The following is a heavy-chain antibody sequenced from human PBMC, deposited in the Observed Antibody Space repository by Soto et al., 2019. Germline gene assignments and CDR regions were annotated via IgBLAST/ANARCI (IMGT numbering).Heavy chain of an antibody. CDR2: IFYTGTT. D-gene: IGHD3-3*01. CDR1: GGSISSGGYY. CDR3: ARFYDIWSGYALFVY. Sequence: SETLALTCTVSGGSISSGGYYWAWVRQHPGKGLEWIGHIFYTGTTTYNPSLESRVTMSIDMSKKQFTLDLRSVTAADTAVYTCARFYDIWSGYALFVYGAQEPLV. J-gene: IGHJ4*02. V-gene: IGHV4-31*03.